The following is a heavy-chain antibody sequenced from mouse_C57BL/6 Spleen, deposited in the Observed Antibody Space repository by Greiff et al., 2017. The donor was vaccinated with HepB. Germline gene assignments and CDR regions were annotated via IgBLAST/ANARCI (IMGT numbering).Heavy chain of an antibody. D-gene: IGHD2-4*01. V-gene: IGHV1-81*01. J-gene: IGHJ3*01. CDR2: IYPRSGNT. Sequence: VKLVESGAELARPGASVKLSCKASGYTFTSYGISWVKQRTGQGLEWIGEIYPRSGNTYYNEKFKGKATLTADKSSSTAYMELRSLTSEDSAVYFCARSMIKDWFAYWGQGTLVTVSA. CDR3: ARSMIKDWFAY. CDR1: GYTFTSYG.